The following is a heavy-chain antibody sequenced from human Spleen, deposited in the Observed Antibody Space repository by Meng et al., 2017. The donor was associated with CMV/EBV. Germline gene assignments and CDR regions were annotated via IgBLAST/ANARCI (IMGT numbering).Heavy chain of an antibody. V-gene: IGHV2-5*01. Sequence: YTFSGFSLSTSGVGVGWIRQPPGKALEWLALIYWNDDKRYSPSLKSRLTITKDTSKNQVVLTMTNMDPVDTATYYCAHRRDLYYFDYWGQGTLVTVSS. J-gene: IGHJ4*02. CDR1: GFSLSTSGVG. CDR3: AHRRDLYYFDY. CDR2: IYWNDDK.